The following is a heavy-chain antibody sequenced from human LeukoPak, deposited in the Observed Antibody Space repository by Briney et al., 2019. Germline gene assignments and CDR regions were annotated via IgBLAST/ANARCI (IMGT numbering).Heavy chain of an antibody. CDR2: INPSGGST. J-gene: IGHJ6*02. CDR1: GCTFTSYY. CDR3: ARDRARYSSGGRGLDV. V-gene: IGHV1-46*01. Sequence: GASVKVSCKASGCTFTSYYIHWVRQAPGQGLEWMGIINPSGGSTTYAQKFQGRVTMTRDTSTSTVYMELSSLRAEDTAVYYCARDRARYSSGGRGLDVWGQGTPVTVSS. D-gene: IGHD6-19*01.